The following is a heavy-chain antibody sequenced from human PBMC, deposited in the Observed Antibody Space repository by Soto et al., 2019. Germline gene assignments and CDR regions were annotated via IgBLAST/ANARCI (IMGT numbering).Heavy chain of an antibody. V-gene: IGHV4-61*01. CDR2: VHYTGST. D-gene: IGHD1-26*01. J-gene: IGHJ4*02. CDR1: GVSVSSPTHY. CDR3: ARSVRGWA. Sequence: QVQLQESGPGLVKPSETLTLTCAVSGVSVSSPTHYWSLIRQPPGKGLEWIGYVHYTGSTVYNANLTGRVTISLDTSKNQRSLSLNSVTAADTAIYSCARSVRGWAWCQGTLVTVSS.